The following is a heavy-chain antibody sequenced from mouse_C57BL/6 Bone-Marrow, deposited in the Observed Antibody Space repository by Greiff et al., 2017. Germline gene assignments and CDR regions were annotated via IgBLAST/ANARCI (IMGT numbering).Heavy chain of an antibody. CDR2: IWSGGST. Sequence: QVQLQQSGPGLVQPSQSLSITCTVSGFSLTSYGVHWVRQSPGKGLEWLGAIWSGGSTDYNAAFISRLSISKDNSKSQVFFKMNSLQADDTAIYYCASIYDGYGFAYWGQGTLVTVSA. V-gene: IGHV2-2*01. J-gene: IGHJ3*01. CDR3: ASIYDGYGFAY. CDR1: GFSLTSYG. D-gene: IGHD2-3*01.